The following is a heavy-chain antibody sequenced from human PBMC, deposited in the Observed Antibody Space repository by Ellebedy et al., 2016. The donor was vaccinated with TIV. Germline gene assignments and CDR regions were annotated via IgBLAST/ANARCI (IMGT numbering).Heavy chain of an antibody. J-gene: IGHJ4*02. V-gene: IGHV3-7*01. D-gene: IGHD6-19*01. CDR3: ARDLRAAAGADY. CDR2: IKQDGSGQ. CDR1: GFNFGTYL. Sequence: GESLKISXAASGFNFGTYLMSWVRQAPGKGLEWVANIKQDGSGQFYVDSVTGRFTIFRDNAKNTLYLQMNSLRVEDTAVYYCARDLRAAAGADYWGQGTLVTVSS.